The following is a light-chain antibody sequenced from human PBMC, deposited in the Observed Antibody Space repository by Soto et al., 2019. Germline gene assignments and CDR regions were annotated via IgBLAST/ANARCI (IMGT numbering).Light chain of an antibody. CDR2: DAS. CDR3: QQYEAYPLT. CDR1: QGIRRY. V-gene: IGKV1-16*02. Sequence: DIQMTQSPSSLSASVGDRVTITCRASQGIRRYLAWFQQKPGEAPKSLIYDASSLQSGVPSKFSVSGSGTEFTLTISSLQPEDFATYYCQQYEAYPLTFGGGTKVEIK. J-gene: IGKJ4*01.